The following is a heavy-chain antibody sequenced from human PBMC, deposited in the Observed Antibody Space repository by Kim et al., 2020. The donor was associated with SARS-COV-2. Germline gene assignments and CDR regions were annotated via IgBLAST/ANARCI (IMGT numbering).Heavy chain of an antibody. D-gene: IGHD1-1*01. CDR2: MNPNSGNT. CDR1: GYTFTSYD. J-gene: IGHJ4*01. Sequence: ASVKVSCKASGYTFTSYDINWVRQAPGQGLEWMGWMNPNSGNTGYAQKFQGRVTMTRSTPISTAYMELSSLRSEDTAVYYCARGVAVRDSLPGDWGQEPWSPSPQ. CDR3: ARGVAVRDSLPGD. V-gene: IGHV1-8*01.